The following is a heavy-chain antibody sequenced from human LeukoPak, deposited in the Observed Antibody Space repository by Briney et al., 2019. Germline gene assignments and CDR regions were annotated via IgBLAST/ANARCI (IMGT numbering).Heavy chain of an antibody. CDR2: ISIDSETI. CDR3: ATPFDY. J-gene: IGHJ4*02. CDR1: GFTFTTYS. V-gene: IGHV3-48*01. Sequence: GGSLRLSCAASGFTFTTYSMNWVRQAPGKGLEGVSYISIDSETIYYADSVKGRFTISRDNAKNSLYLQMHSLRVEDTAVYYCATPFDYWGQGTLVTVSS.